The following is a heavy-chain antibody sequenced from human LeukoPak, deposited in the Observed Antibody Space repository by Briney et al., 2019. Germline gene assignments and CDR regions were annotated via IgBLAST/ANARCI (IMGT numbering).Heavy chain of an antibody. D-gene: IGHD3-9*01. CDR1: GGSISSYY. CDR2: IYTSGST. Sequence: SETLSLTCTVSGGSISSYYWSWIRQPAGKGLEWIGRIYTSGSTNYNPSLKSRVTMSVDTSRNQSSLKLSSVTAADTAVYYCARAGYDILTGYSDYWGQGTLVTVSS. V-gene: IGHV4-4*07. CDR3: ARAGYDILTGYSDY. J-gene: IGHJ4*02.